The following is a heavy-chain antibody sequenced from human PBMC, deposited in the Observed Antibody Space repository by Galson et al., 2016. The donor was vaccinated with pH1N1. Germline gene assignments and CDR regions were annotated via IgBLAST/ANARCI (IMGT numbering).Heavy chain of an antibody. J-gene: IGHJ4*02. D-gene: IGHD3-10*01. V-gene: IGHV3-11*05. CDR2: IRRDSTYA. CDR3: ARAPGGADY. Sequence: SLRLSCAASGFTFSDYYMTWIRQAPGRGLEFVAYIRRDSTYASYADSVMGRFTISRDNVDNSLYLEMNSLTAEDTATCYCARAPGGADYWGRGTLVTVSS. CDR1: GFTFSDYY.